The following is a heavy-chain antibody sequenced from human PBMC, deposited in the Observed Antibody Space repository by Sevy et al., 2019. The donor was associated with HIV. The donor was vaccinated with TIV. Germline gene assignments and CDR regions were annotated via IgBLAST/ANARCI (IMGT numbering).Heavy chain of an antibody. CDR2: ISHSGDST. D-gene: IGHD3-3*01. CDR3: AGRKVGDFWSGSIRGPWAGGPLFDY. Sequence: GGSLRLSCTSSGFTFSSYAMNWVRQAPGKGLEWVSTISHSGDSTYDADSVKGRFTISRDNSENTLYRQMNSLRAEDTALYYCAGRKVGDFWSGSIRGPWAGGPLFDYWGQGTLVTVSS. CDR1: GFTFSSYA. J-gene: IGHJ4*02. V-gene: IGHV3-23*01.